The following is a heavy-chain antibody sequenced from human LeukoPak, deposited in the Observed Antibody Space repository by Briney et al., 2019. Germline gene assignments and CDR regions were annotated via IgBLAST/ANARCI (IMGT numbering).Heavy chain of an antibody. CDR2: IYYSGST. CDR3: ANQKDSSSFVDY. Sequence: SETLSLTCTVSGDSIRYGNHDWAWIRQSPGNGLEWVGFIYYSGSTYYNPSLESRVSISVDTSKNQFSLKLTSVTAADTAVYYCANQKDSSSFVDYWGQGTLVTVSS. CDR1: GDSIRYGNHD. V-gene: IGHV4-30-4*01. D-gene: IGHD6-6*01. J-gene: IGHJ4*02.